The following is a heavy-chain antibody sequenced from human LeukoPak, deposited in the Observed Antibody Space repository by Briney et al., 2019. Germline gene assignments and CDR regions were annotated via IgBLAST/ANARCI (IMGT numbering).Heavy chain of an antibody. J-gene: IGHJ6*02. CDR2: ISSSSSTI. CDR1: GLTFSSSW. CDR3: ARRLSYGMDV. Sequence: GGSLRLSCAASGLTFSSSWMHWVRQAPGKGLEWVSYISSSSSTIYYADSVKGRFTISRDNAKNSLYLQMNSLRAEDTAVYYCARRLSYGMDVWGQGTTVTVSS. D-gene: IGHD2-21*01. V-gene: IGHV3-48*04.